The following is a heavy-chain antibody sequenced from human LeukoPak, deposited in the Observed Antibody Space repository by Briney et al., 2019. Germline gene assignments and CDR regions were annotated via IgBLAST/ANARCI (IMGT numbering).Heavy chain of an antibody. J-gene: IGHJ4*02. CDR3: ARERRFNTTWGIDY. CDR2: ISYSGST. V-gene: IGHV4-59*01. CDR1: GDSISSYY. D-gene: IGHD3-16*01. Sequence: SETLSLTCTVSGDSISSYYWSWIRQPPGKGLEWIGYISYSGSTNYNPSLKSRVTISLDTSKNQFSLKLRSVTAADTAVNYCARERRFNTTWGIDYWGQGTLVTVSS.